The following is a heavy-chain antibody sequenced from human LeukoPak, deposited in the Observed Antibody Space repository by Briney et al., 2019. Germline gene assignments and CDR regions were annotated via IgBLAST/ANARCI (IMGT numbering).Heavy chain of an antibody. V-gene: IGHV4-34*01. D-gene: IGHD3-22*01. CDR3: ARDYYDSSGYYYGIHDY. CDR2: INHSGST. CDR1: GGSFSGYY. Sequence: SETLSLTCAVYGGSFSGYYWSWIRQPPGKGLEWIGEINHSGSTNYNPSLKSRVTISVDTSKNQFSLKLSSVTAADTAVYYCARDYYDSSGYYYGIHDYWGQGTLVTVPS. J-gene: IGHJ4*02.